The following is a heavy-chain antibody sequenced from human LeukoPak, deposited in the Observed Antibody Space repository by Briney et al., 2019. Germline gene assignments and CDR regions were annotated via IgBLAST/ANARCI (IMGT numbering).Heavy chain of an antibody. D-gene: IGHD5-18*01. CDR3: ARDSRRGYSYGYDY. CDR2: INTYNVNT. V-gene: IGHV1-18*01. CDR1: GYTFSSYG. J-gene: IGHJ4*02. Sequence: GASVKVSCKASGYTFSSYGVSWVRQAPGQGLEWMGWINTYNVNTNYAQKFQGRVTLTTDASTSTAYIELRSLRSDDTAVYYCARDSRRGYSYGYDYWGQGTLVTVSS.